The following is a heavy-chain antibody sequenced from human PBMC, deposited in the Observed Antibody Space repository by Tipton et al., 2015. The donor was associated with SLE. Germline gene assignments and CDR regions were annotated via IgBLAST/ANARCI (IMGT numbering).Heavy chain of an antibody. CDR2: IYFAENT. Sequence: TLSLTCTVSGASISSGGYYWTWIRQLPGQGLEWIGYIYFAENTYYNPSLKSRVSISVDTSKNQFSLKLSSATAADTAVYYCARDQVGVGDFDYWGQGTLVTISS. D-gene: IGHD3-16*01. CDR3: ARDQVGVGDFDY. J-gene: IGHJ4*02. V-gene: IGHV4-31*03. CDR1: GASISSGGYY.